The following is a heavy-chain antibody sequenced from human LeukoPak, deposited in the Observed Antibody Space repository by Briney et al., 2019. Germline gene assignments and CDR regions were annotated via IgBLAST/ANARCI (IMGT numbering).Heavy chain of an antibody. J-gene: IGHJ4*02. V-gene: IGHV1-2*02. CDR2: INPNSDDT. CDR3: ARQDADLDY. Sequence: ASVKVSCKASGYPFTGYYIYWVRQAPGQGLEWMGWINPNSDDTSYAQKFQGRVTLTRDTSVSTAFMELSRLTSDDTAVYYCARQDADLDYWGQGTLVTVSS. CDR1: GYPFTGYY.